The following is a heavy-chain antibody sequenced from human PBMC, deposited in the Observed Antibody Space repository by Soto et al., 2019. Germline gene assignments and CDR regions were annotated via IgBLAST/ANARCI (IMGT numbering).Heavy chain of an antibody. V-gene: IGHV3-66*01. D-gene: IGHD2-15*01. Sequence: EVQLVQSGGGLVQPGGSLRLSCAAFGFTVSSNYMSWVRQAPGKGLEWFSVIYAGGNTYYAESVKDRFTISRDNSENTLYLQMDGLRAEDTAMYYCARSIVVVVAATRLPFYVYYGGKGALVTVSS. CDR3: ARSIVVVVAATRLPFYVYY. J-gene: IGHJ4*02. CDR2: IYAGGNT. CDR1: GFTVSSNY.